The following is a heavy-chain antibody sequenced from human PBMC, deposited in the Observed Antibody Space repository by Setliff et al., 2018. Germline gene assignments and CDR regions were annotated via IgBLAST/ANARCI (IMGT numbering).Heavy chain of an antibody. Sequence: SSETLSLTCTVSGGSISGASIRSYYWSWIRQPPGKGLEWIGTVYYSGTTYYNPSPESRVNMSVDTSKNQFSLSLTSVTAADPAVYYCARMSGFLYMDVWGKGTTVTVSS. D-gene: IGHD3-3*01. CDR2: VYYSGTT. V-gene: IGHV4-39*07. CDR1: GGSISGASIRSYY. J-gene: IGHJ6*03. CDR3: ARMSGFLYMDV.